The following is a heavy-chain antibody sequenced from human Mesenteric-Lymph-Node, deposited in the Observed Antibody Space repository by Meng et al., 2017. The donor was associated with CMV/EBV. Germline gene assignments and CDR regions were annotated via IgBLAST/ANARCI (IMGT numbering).Heavy chain of an antibody. D-gene: IGHD3-3*01. CDR2: LSGRGGST. V-gene: IGHV3-23*01. Sequence: LSLTCAVSGFPLSSYPMTYAMSWVRQAPGKGLEWVSTLSGRGGSTYHADSVKGRFTISRDNAKNSLYLQMNSLRAEDTAVYYCATDLVGGQGMDVWGQGTTVTVSS. J-gene: IGHJ6*02. CDR3: ATDLVGGQGMDV. CDR1: GFPLSSYPMTYA.